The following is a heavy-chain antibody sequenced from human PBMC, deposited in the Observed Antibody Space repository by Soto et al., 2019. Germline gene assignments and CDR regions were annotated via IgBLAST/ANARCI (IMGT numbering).Heavy chain of an antibody. J-gene: IGHJ1*01. D-gene: IGHD3-22*01. V-gene: IGHV1-46*01. Sequence: GASVKVSCKASGYTFIDYYIHWVRQAPGQGLEWMGVINPTGGSTTYAQNFQGRVTMTRDTSARTVYMELSSLRSEDTAVYYCARDRFQPITVMLQGEYFQYWGQGTQVTVSS. CDR2: INPTGGST. CDR1: GYTFIDYY. CDR3: ARDRFQPITVMLQGEYFQY.